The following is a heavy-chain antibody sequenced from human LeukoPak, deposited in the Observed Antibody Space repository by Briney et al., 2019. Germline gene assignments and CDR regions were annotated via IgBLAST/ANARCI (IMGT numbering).Heavy chain of an antibody. J-gene: IGHJ4*02. V-gene: IGHV3-30*03. CDR1: GFTFSSYG. CDR3: ARELYSPEGDY. Sequence: GGSLRLSCAASGFTFSSYGMHWVRQAPGKGLEWVAVISYDGSNKYYADSVKGRFTISRDNSKNTLYLQMNSLRAEDTAVYYCARELYSPEGDYWGQGTLVTVSS. D-gene: IGHD5-18*01. CDR2: ISYDGSNK.